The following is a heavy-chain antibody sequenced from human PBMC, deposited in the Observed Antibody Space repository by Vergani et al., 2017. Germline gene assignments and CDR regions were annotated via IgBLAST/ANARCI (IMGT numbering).Heavy chain of an antibody. CDR2: IYTSGST. CDR3: ARDLGPYYYYYGMDV. J-gene: IGHJ6*02. V-gene: IGHV4-59*10. CDR1: GGSFSGYY. Sequence: QVQLQQWGAGLLKPSETLSLTCAVYGGSFSGYYWSWIRQPAGKGLEWIGRIYTSGSTNYNPSLKSRVTMSVDTSKNQFSLKLSSVTAADTAVYYCARDLGPYYYYYGMDVWGQGTTVTVSS.